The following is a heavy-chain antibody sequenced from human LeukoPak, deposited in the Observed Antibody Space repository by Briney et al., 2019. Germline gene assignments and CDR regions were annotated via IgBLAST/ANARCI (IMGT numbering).Heavy chain of an antibody. Sequence: PSETLSLTCTVSGGSISSYYWSWIRQPPGKGLEWIGYIYYSGSTNYNPSLKSRVTISVDTSKNQFSLKLSSVTAPDTAVYYCARVRPDYYYYGMDVWGQGTTVTVSS. J-gene: IGHJ6*02. CDR1: GGSISSYY. CDR3: ARVRPDYYYYGMDV. V-gene: IGHV4-59*01. CDR2: IYYSGST.